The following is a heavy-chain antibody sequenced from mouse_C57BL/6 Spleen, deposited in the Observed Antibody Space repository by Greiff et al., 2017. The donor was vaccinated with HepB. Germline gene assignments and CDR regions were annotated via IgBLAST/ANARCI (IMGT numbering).Heavy chain of an antibody. CDR2: IHPNSGST. CDR1: GYTFTSYW. J-gene: IGHJ3*01. Sequence: QVQLQQPGAELVKPGASVKLSCKASGYTFTSYWMHWVKQRPGQGLEWIGMIHPNSGSTNYNEKFKSKATLTVDKSSSTAYMQLSSLTSEDSAVYYCARSEDYDSWFAYWGQGTLVTVSA. CDR3: ARSEDYDSWFAY. V-gene: IGHV1-64*01. D-gene: IGHD2-4*01.